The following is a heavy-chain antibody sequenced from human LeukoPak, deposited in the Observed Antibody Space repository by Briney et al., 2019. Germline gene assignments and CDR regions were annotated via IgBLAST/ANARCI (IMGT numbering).Heavy chain of an antibody. CDR1: GYTFTGYY. CDR2: INPNTGGT. V-gene: IGHV1-2*02. Sequence: ASVKVSCKASGYTFTGYYMHWVRQAPGQGLEWMGWINPNTGGTNYAQKFQGRVTMARDMSISTAYMELSRLRSDDTAVYYCAKDIVQGYCSSTSCRHYYYYYMDVWGKGTTVTVSS. D-gene: IGHD2-2*01. J-gene: IGHJ6*03. CDR3: AKDIVQGYCSSTSCRHYYYYYMDV.